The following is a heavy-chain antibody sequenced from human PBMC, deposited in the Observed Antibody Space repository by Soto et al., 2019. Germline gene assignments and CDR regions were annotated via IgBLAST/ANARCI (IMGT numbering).Heavy chain of an antibody. J-gene: IGHJ4*02. D-gene: IGHD7-27*01. CDR2: ISAHSGDT. V-gene: IGHV1-18*01. Sequence: QVQLVQSGAEVKKPGASVKVSCKASGYTFSNYGISWVRQAPGQGLEWMGWISAHSGDTNYAQSLQGRVTMTTDTSTSTAYMELRSLRSDDTAVYYWAVGTYNDYWGQGTLVTVSS. CDR1: GYTFSNYG. CDR3: AVGTYNDY.